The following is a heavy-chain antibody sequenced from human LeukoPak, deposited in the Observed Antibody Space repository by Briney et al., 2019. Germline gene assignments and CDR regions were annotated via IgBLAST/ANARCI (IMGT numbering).Heavy chain of an antibody. Sequence: GASVKVSCKASGGTFSSYAISWVRQAPGQGLEWMGSIIPILGIANYAQKFQGRVTITADKSTSTAYMELSSLRSDDTAVYYCASFYYYGSGSYYNLDYWGQGTLVTVSS. CDR3: ASFYYYGSGSYYNLDY. D-gene: IGHD3-10*01. CDR2: IIPILGIA. V-gene: IGHV1-69*04. J-gene: IGHJ4*02. CDR1: GGTFSSYA.